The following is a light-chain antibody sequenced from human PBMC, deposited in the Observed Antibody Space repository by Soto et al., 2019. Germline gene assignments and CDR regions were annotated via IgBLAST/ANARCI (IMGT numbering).Light chain of an antibody. J-gene: IGKJ5*01. CDR1: QSVSSY. CDR2: DAS. V-gene: IGKV3-11*01. CDR3: QQRSNWPIT. Sequence: EIVLTQSPATLSLSPGGRATLSCRASQSVSSYLAWYQQKPGQAPRLLIYDASNRATGIPARFSGSGSGTDFTLTISRLEPEDFALYYCQQRSNWPITFGQGTRLEIK.